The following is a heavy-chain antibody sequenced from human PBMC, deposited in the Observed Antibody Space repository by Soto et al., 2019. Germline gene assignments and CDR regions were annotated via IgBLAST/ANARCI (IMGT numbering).Heavy chain of an antibody. CDR2: FNPDNQNT. CDR3: ARVRFGDPFDF. J-gene: IGHJ4*02. CDR1: GYRFTTYG. Sequence: VKFSCKVSGYRFTTYGIKRVRRAPGQGLEWVGWFNPDNQNTNYAQKFQDRVSLTTDSSTNTAYMDLRDLRSHDTAVYYCARVRFGDPFDFWGQGSLVTVSS. D-gene: IGHD3-16*01. V-gene: IGHV1-18*01.